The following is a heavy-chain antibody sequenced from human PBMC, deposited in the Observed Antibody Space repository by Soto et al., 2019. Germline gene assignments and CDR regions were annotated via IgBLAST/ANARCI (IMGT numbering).Heavy chain of an antibody. CDR2: IYYSGST. V-gene: IGHV4-31*03. D-gene: IGHD3-22*01. CDR3: ARDSDYYDSSGYYNTHYYGMDV. J-gene: IGHJ6*02. Sequence: SVTLSLSYSVSGGSIVSGGYCWIWIHQHPGKGLEWIGYIYYSGSTYYNPSLKSRVTISVDTSKNQFSLKLSSVTAADTAVYYCARDSDYYDSSGYYNTHYYGMDVWGQGTTVTVSS. CDR1: GGSIVSGGYC.